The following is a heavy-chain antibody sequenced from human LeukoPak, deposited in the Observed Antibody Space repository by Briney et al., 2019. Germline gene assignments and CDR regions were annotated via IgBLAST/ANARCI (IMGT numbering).Heavy chain of an antibody. D-gene: IGHD3-22*01. V-gene: IGHV4-39*07. CDR3: ARVRYYYDSSGSSSTNWFDP. J-gene: IGHJ5*02. Sequence: SETLSLTCTVSGGSISSSSYYWGWIRQPPGKGLEWIGSIYYSGSTYYNPSLKSRVTISVDTSKNQFSLKLSSVTAADTAVYYCARVRYYYDSSGSSSTNWFDPWGQGTLVTVSS. CDR2: IYYSGST. CDR1: GGSISSSSYY.